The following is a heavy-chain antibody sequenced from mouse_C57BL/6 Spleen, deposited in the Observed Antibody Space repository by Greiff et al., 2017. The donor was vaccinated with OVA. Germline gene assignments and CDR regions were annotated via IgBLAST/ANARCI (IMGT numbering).Heavy chain of an antibody. Sequence: QVQLQQPGAELVRPGTSVKLSCKASGYTFTSYWMHWVKQRPGQGLEWIGVIDPSDSYTNYNQKFKGKATLTVDTSSSTAYMQLSSLTSEDSAVYYCARSVHYYGSSYRYFDVWGTGTTVTVSS. J-gene: IGHJ1*03. CDR1: GYTFTSYW. D-gene: IGHD1-1*01. V-gene: IGHV1-59*01. CDR2: IDPSDSYT. CDR3: ARSVHYYGSSYRYFDV.